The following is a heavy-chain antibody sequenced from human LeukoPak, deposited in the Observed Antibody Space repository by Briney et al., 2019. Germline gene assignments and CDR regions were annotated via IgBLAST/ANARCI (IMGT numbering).Heavy chain of an antibody. V-gene: IGHV1-2*02. D-gene: IGHD2-15*01. CDR1: GYTFTGYY. J-gene: IGHJ6*02. CDR3: ARAYCSGGSCYGMDV. Sequence: ASVKVSCKASGYTFTGYYMHWVRQAPGQGLEWMGWINPNSGGTNYAQKFQGRVTMTRDTSISTAYMELSRLRSDDTAVYYCARAYCSGGSCYGMDVWGQGTTVTVSS. CDR2: INPNSGGT.